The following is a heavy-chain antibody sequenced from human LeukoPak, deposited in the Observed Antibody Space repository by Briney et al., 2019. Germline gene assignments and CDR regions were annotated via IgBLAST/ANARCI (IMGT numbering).Heavy chain of an antibody. Sequence: GALVKVSCKVSGYTLTELSMHWVRQAPGKGLEWMGGFDPEDGETIYAQKFQGRVTMTEDTSTDTAYMELSSLRSEDTAVYYCARQTSSHIVVANIFDYWGQGTLVTVSS. J-gene: IGHJ4*02. V-gene: IGHV1-24*01. D-gene: IGHD2-21*01. CDR2: FDPEDGET. CDR1: GYTLTELS. CDR3: ARQTSSHIVVANIFDY.